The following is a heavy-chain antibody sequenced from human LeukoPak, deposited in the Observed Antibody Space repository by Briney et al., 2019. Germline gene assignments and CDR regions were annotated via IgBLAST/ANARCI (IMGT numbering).Heavy chain of an antibody. V-gene: IGHV3-23*01. D-gene: IGHD2-2*03. CDR1: GFTFSSYA. J-gene: IGHJ5*02. Sequence: GGSLRLSCAASGFTFSSYAMSWVRQAPGKGLQWVSTISGSGGSTYYADSVKGRFTISRDNSKNTLYLQMKSLRAEDTAVYYCAKGGYCSSTGCLGSDGWFDPWGQGTLVTVSS. CDR3: AKGGYCSSTGCLGSDGWFDP. CDR2: ISGSGGST.